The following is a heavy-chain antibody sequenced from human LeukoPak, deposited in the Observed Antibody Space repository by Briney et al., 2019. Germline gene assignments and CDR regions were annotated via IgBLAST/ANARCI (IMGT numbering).Heavy chain of an antibody. CDR3: AKDTAAYDSSAYYNPYIDY. CDR1: GFTFSSYG. V-gene: IGHV3-30*02. Sequence: GGSLRLSCAASGFTFSSYGMHWVRQAPGKGLEWVAFIRPDGSNRYSADSVKGRFTISRDNSKNTLFLQMNSLRPDDTAVFYCAKDTAAYDSSAYYNPYIDYWGQENLVSVSS. CDR2: IRPDGSNR. J-gene: IGHJ4*02. D-gene: IGHD3-22*01.